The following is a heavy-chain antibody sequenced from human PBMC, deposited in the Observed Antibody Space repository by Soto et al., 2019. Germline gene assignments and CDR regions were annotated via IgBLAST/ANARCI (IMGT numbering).Heavy chain of an antibody. CDR3: AKGHEQQLVLAEYFQH. D-gene: IGHD6-13*01. CDR2: ISGSGGST. V-gene: IGHV3-23*01. CDR1: GFTFSSYA. J-gene: IGHJ1*01. Sequence: EVQLLESGGGLVQPGGSLRLSCAASGFTFSSYAMSWVRQAPGKGLEWVSAISGSGGSTYYADSVKGRFTISRDNSKNTLYLQMNSLRAEDTAVYYCAKGHEQQLVLAEYFQHWGQGTLVTVSS.